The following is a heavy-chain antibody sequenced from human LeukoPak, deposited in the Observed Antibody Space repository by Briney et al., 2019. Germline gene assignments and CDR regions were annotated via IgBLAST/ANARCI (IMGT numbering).Heavy chain of an antibody. D-gene: IGHD1-26*01. CDR3: AKGRSYAPEED. CDR2: IYYSGST. CDR1: GGSISSYY. J-gene: IGHJ4*02. Sequence: SETLSLTCTVSGGSISSYYWSWIRQPPGKGPEWIGYIYYSGSTNYNPSLKSRVTISVDTSKNQFSLKLSSVTAADTAVYYCAKGRSYAPEEDWGQGTLVTVSS. V-gene: IGHV4-59*01.